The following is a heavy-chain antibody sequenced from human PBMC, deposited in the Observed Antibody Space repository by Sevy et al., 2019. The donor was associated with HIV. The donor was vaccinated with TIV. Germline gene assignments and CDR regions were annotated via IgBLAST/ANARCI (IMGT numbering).Heavy chain of an antibody. Sequence: GGSLRLSCTASGFTFGDYAMSWVRQAPGKGLEWVGFIRSKAYGGTTEYAASVKGRFTISRDESKSIAYLQMNSLKTEVTAVYYCTRDPLLWFGELLVYCYGMDVWGQGTTVTVSS. CDR2: IRSKAYGGTT. V-gene: IGHV3-49*04. J-gene: IGHJ6*02. CDR3: TRDPLLWFGELLVYCYGMDV. D-gene: IGHD3-10*01. CDR1: GFTFGDYA.